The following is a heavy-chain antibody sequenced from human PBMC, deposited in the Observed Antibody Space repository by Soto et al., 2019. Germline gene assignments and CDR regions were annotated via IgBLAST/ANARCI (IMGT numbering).Heavy chain of an antibody. D-gene: IGHD6-13*01. CDR1: GFTFSNAW. CDR3: AKGGGRSSWYHYGMDV. J-gene: IGHJ6*02. V-gene: IGHV3-15*01. Sequence: GGSRRLSCAASGFTFSNAWMSWVRHAPGKGLEWVGRIKSKTDGGTTDYAAPVKGRFTISRDDSKNTLYLQMNSLRAEDTAVYYCAKGGGRSSWYHYGMDVWGQGTTVTVSS. CDR2: IKSKTDGGTT.